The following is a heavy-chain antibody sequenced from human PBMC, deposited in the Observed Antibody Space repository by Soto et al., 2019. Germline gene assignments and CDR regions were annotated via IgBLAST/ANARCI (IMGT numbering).Heavy chain of an antibody. CDR1: GFTFSSSG. J-gene: IGHJ5*01. Sequence: QVQLVESGGGVVQPGRSLRLTCAASGFTFSSSGMHWVRQAPGKGLEWVALIAYDGSKTYYGDSERGRSTTSRDNSENTLFLQMNSLRAEDTAVYYCARWVGGSMFDNSGKYDSWGQGTLVTVSS. V-gene: IGHV3-30*03. CDR2: IAYDGSKT. D-gene: IGHD3-22*01. CDR3: ARWVGGSMFDNSGKYDS.